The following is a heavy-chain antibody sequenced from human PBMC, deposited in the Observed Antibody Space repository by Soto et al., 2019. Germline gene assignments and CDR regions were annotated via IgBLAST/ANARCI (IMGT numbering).Heavy chain of an antibody. J-gene: IGHJ6*02. V-gene: IGHV1-8*01. D-gene: IGHD3-16*02. Sequence: ASVKVSCKASGYTFTSYDINWVRQATGQGLEWMGWMNPNSGNTGYAQKFQGRVTMTRNTSISTAYMELSSLRSEDTAVYYCARLWRDYVWGIYRPPYYGMDVWGQGTTVTVSS. CDR2: MNPNSGNT. CDR3: ARLWRDYVWGIYRPPYYGMDV. CDR1: GYTFTSYD.